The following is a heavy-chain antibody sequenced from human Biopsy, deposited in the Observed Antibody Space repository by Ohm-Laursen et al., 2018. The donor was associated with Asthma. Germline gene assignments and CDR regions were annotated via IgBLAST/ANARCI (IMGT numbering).Heavy chain of an antibody. D-gene: IGHD3-9*01. CDR1: GYNFISFA. CDR2: VNTGNGDT. Sequence: ASVKVSYKASGYNFISFAIHWVRQAPGQRLEWMGWVNTGNGDTKYSQKFQGRVAITRDTSASTAYMELRSLRSEDTATYYCARTYYDFLTGQVKDVFGVWGQGTMVTVSS. CDR3: ARTYYDFLTGQVKDVFGV. V-gene: IGHV1-3*04. J-gene: IGHJ3*01.